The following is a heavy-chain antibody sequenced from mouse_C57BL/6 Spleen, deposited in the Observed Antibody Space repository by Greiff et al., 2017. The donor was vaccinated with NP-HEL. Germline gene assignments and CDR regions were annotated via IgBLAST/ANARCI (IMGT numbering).Heavy chain of an antibody. CDR2: INPGSGGT. CDR3: ARGGDYGIVHFDV. CDR1: GYAFTNYL. Sequence: QVQLQQSGAELVRPGTSVKVSCKASGYAFTNYLIEWVKQRPGQGLEWIGVINPGSGGTNYNEKFKGKATLTADKSSSTAYMQLSSLTSEDSAVYFCARGGDYGIVHFDVWGTGTTVTVSS. D-gene: IGHD2-4*01. V-gene: IGHV1-54*01. J-gene: IGHJ1*03.